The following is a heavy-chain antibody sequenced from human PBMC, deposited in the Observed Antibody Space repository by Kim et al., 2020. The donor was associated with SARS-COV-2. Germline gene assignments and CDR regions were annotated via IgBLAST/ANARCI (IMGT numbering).Heavy chain of an antibody. J-gene: IGHJ4*01. Sequence: GGSLRLSCEASGFTFSRHAMNWVRQAPGKALEWVSSVSGFSTNIYYANSVRGRFTVSRENSKKSVYLDMTNLRDDVTGIYFCSRWRGRRWICGTKVSFD. CDR3: SRWRGRRWICGTKVSFD. V-gene: IGHV3-21*01. CDR2: VSGFSTNI. CDR1: GFTFSRHA. D-gene: IGHD5-12*01.